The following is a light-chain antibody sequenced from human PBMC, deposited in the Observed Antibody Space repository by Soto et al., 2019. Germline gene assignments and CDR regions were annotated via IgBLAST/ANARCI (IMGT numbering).Light chain of an antibody. Sequence: EIVLTQSPATLSLSPGERATLSCRASQSVSRYLAWYQQKPGQAPRLLIYDASTRATGIPARFSGSGSGTDLPPTIRRLEPGDFPVYYCEKRSDWPLAFGGGTKVEIK. V-gene: IGKV3-11*01. CDR3: EKRSDWPLA. J-gene: IGKJ4*01. CDR1: QSVSRY. CDR2: DAS.